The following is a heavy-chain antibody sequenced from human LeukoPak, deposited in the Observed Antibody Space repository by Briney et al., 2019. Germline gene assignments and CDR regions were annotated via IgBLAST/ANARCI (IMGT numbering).Heavy chain of an antibody. D-gene: IGHD5-24*01. J-gene: IGHJ4*02. CDR3: ARHSKDGYNFDDY. V-gene: IGHV4-59*08. Sequence: SETLSLTCTVSGGSISSYYWSWIRQPPGKGLEWIGYIYYSGSTNYNPSLKSRVTISVDTSKNQFSLKLSSVTAADTAVYYCARHSKDGYNFDDYWGQGALVTVSS. CDR2: IYYSGST. CDR1: GGSISSYY.